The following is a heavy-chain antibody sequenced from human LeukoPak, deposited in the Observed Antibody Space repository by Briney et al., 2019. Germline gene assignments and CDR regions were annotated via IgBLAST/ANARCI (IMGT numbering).Heavy chain of an antibody. CDR3: ARALRFLEWPN. D-gene: IGHD3-3*01. Sequence: PSQTLSLTCTVSGGSISSGSYYWSWIRQPAGKGLEWIGRIYTSGSTNYNPSLKSRVTISVDTSKIQFSLKLSSVTAADTAVYYCARALRFLEWPNWGQGTMVTVSS. CDR1: GGSISSGSYY. J-gene: IGHJ3*01. CDR2: IYTSGST. V-gene: IGHV4-61*02.